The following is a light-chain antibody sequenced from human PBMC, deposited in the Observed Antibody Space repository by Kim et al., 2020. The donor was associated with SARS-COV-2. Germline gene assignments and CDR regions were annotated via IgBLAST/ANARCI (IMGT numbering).Light chain of an antibody. CDR1: KLGEKY. CDR2: QDT. V-gene: IGLV3-1*01. Sequence: SYELTQPPSVSVSPGQTASITCSGDKLGEKYACWYQQKPGQSPVLVIYQDTKRPSGISERFSGSNSGNTATLTISGTQAMDEADYYCQTWDSITVVFGGG. J-gene: IGLJ2*01. CDR3: QTWDSITVV.